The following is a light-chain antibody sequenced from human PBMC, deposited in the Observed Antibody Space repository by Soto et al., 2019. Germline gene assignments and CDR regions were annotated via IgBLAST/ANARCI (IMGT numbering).Light chain of an antibody. CDR3: QQYNTWPPLT. V-gene: IGKV3-15*01. J-gene: IGKJ4*01. CDR1: QTVSSN. CDR2: DTS. Sequence: EIVMTQSPATLSVSPGERATLSCRASQTVSSNLAWYQQKPGQAPRLLIYDTSTRATGIPARFSGSGSRTEFTLTISSLQSEDFAVYYCQQYNTWPPLTFGGGTKAEIK.